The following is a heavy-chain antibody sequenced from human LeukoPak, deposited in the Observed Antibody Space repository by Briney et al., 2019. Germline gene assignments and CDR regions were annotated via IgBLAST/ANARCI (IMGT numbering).Heavy chain of an antibody. CDR3: ARYSGTFSNSYFDC. CDR1: GFTFSSYA. D-gene: IGHD1-26*01. V-gene: IGHV3-23*01. CDR2: FSGSGGDT. Sequence: GGSLRLSCAASGFTFSSYAMSWVRQAPGKGLEWVSAFSGSGGDTYYADSVKGRFTISRGNSKNTLYLQMNSLRAEDTAVYYCARYSGTFSNSYFDCWGQGTLVTVSS. J-gene: IGHJ4*02.